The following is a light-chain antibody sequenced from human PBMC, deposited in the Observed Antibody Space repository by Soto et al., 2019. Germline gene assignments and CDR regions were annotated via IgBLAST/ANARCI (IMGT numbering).Light chain of an antibody. Sequence: QSALTQPPSASGSPGQSVTISCTGTSSDVGRYNYVSWYQQHPGKAPKLMIYEVIKRPSGVPDRFSGSKSGNTASLTVSGLQAEDEAHYYCSSYAGSNNWVFGGGTKVTVL. CDR2: EVI. V-gene: IGLV2-8*01. J-gene: IGLJ3*02. CDR1: SSDVGRYNY. CDR3: SSYAGSNNWV.